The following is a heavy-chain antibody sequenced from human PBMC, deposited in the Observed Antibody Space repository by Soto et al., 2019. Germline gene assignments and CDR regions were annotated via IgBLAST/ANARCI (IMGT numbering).Heavy chain of an antibody. CDR1: GYSFTCYW. CDR3: ARVLTSRPVY. CDR2: MYPGDSDG. Sequence: GESLKISCKGSGYSFTCYWIAWVRQMPGKGLEWMGIMYPGDSDGRYSPSFQGQVTMSADKSISTAYLQWSSLKASDTAMYYCARVLTSRPVYWGQGTLVTVS. D-gene: IGHD6-6*01. V-gene: IGHV5-51*01. J-gene: IGHJ4*02.